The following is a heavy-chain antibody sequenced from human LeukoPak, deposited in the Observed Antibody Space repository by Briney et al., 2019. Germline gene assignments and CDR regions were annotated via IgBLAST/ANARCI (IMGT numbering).Heavy chain of an antibody. D-gene: IGHD2-15*01. J-gene: IGHJ3*02. CDR2: IRYDGSNK. V-gene: IGHV3-30*02. Sequence: PGGSLRLSCAASGFTFSSYGMHWVRQAPGKRLEWVAFIRYDGSNKYYADSVKGRFTISRDNSKNTLYLQMNSLTAEDTAVYYCAKASLLRSAFDIWGQGTMVTVSS. CDR1: GFTFSSYG. CDR3: AKASLLRSAFDI.